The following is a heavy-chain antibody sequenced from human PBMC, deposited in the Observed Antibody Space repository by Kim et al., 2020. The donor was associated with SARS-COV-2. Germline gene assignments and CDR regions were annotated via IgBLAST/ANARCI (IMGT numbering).Heavy chain of an antibody. D-gene: IGHD2-2*01. Sequence: GGSLRLSCAASGFTFSDYDMSWIRQAPGKGLEWVSYISSSSSDTNYADSVKGRFTISRDNAKNSLYLQMNSLRAEDTAVYYCARVKCRSTRCSDDYYYYCGLDVWGQGTTVTVSS. J-gene: IGHJ6*02. V-gene: IGHV3-11*05. CDR3: ARVKCRSTRCSDDYYYYCGLDV. CDR1: GFTFSDYD. CDR2: ISSSSSDT.